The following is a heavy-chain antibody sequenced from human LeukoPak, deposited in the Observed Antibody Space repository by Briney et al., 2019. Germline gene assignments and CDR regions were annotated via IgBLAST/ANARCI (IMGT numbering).Heavy chain of an antibody. CDR2: IIPIFGTA. V-gene: IGHV1-69*01. D-gene: IGHD3-9*01. J-gene: IGHJ4*02. CDR3: ARGIDILTGYYLE. CDR1: GGTFSSYA. Sequence: GSSLNVSCKASGGTFSSYAISWVRQAPGQGLEWMGGIIPIFGTANYAQKFQGRVTITADESTSTAYMELSSMRSEDTEVYYCARGIDILTGYYLEWGEGTLVTV.